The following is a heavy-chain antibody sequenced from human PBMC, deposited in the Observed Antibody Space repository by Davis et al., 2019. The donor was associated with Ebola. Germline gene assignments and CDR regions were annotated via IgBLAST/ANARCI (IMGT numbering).Heavy chain of an antibody. CDR2: IYPGDSDT. CDR3: ARHSREMGQLWLLGYYYGMDV. J-gene: IGHJ6*02. Sequence: PGGSLRLSCKSSGYTFTSYWIAWVRQMPGKGLEWMGIIYPGDSDTRYSPSFQGQVTISADKSISTAYLQWSSLKASDTAMYYCARHSREMGQLWLLGYYYGMDVWGQGTTVTVSS. V-gene: IGHV5-51*01. D-gene: IGHD5-18*01. CDR1: GYTFTSYW.